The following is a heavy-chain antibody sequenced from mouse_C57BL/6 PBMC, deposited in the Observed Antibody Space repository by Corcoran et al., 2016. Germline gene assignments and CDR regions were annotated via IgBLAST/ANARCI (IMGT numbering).Heavy chain of an antibody. CDR2: ISYDGSN. CDR3: ARAYRDYDAMDY. Sequence: DVQLQESGPGLVKPSQSLSLTCSVTGYSITSGYYWNWIRQFPGNKLEWMGYISYDGSNNYNPSLKNRISITRDTSKNQFFLKLNSVTTEDTATYYCARAYRDYDAMDYWGQGTSVTVSS. CDR1: GYSITSGYY. D-gene: IGHD2-12*01. J-gene: IGHJ4*01. V-gene: IGHV3-6*01.